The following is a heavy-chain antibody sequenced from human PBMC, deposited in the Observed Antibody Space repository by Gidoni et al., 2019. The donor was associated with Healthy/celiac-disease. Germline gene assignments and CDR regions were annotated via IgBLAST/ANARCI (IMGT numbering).Heavy chain of an antibody. CDR1: GFIFSSYG. D-gene: IGHD2-2*02. CDR2: IWYDGSNK. CDR3: ARGGLSVVVPAAIDY. Sequence: QVQLLESGGGVVQPGRSLMLSCAASGFIFSSYGMHGVRQAPGKGLEWVEGIWYDGSNKYYADSVKGRFTISRDNSKNTLYLQMNSLRAEDTAVYYCARGGLSVVVPAAIDYWGQGTLVTVSS. V-gene: IGHV3-33*01. J-gene: IGHJ4*02.